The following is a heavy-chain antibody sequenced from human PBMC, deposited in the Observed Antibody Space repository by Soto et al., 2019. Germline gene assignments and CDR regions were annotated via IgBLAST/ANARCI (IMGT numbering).Heavy chain of an antibody. J-gene: IGHJ4*02. D-gene: IGHD4-17*01. CDR1: GGTFSSYT. CDR2: IIPILGIA. CDR3: ARYSPGDGDYGFDY. V-gene: IGHV1-69*02. Sequence: QVQLVQSGAEVKKPGSSVKVSCKAPGGTFSSYTISWVRQAPGQGLEWMGRIIPILGIANYAQKFQGRVTITADKSTSTAYMELSSLRSEDTAVYYCARYSPGDGDYGFDYWGQGTLVTVSS.